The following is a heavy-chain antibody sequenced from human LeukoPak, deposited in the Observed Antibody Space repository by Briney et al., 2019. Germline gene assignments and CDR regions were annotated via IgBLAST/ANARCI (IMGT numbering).Heavy chain of an antibody. Sequence: PSETLSLTCAVYGGSFSGYYWSWIRQPPGKGLEWIGEINHSGSTNYNPSLKSRVTISVDTSKNQFSLKLSSVTAADTAVYYCARGLAVAGKVWFDPWDQGTLVTVSS. CDR1: GGSFSGYY. J-gene: IGHJ5*02. CDR3: ARGLAVAGKVWFDP. D-gene: IGHD6-19*01. V-gene: IGHV4-34*01. CDR2: INHSGST.